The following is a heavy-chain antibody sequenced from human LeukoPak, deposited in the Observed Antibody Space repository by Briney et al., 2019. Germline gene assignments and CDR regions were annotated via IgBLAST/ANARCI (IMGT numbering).Heavy chain of an antibody. V-gene: IGHV3-7*03. CDR1: GFTFSNYW. D-gene: IGHD1-26*01. Sequence: GGSLRLSCAASGFTFSNYWMSWVRQAPGKGLEWVANIKQDGSEKYYVDSVKGRFTISRDSAKNSLYLQMNSLRAEDTAVYYCARASGSTTIPTKYWGQGTLVTVSS. CDR3: ARASGSTTIPTKY. J-gene: IGHJ4*02. CDR2: IKQDGSEK.